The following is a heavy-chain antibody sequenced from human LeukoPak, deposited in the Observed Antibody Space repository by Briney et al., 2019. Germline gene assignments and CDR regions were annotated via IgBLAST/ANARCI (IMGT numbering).Heavy chain of an antibody. CDR3: ATREGISGSWTSFDY. CDR2: FHSDGRT. J-gene: IGHJ4*02. D-gene: IGHD6-13*01. V-gene: IGHV3-23*01. CDR1: GFTFSSYA. Sequence: PGGSLRLSCAASGFTFSSYAMSWVRQAPWKGLEWASFFHSDGRTYYAESVKGRFTVSRDNSKNTVYLQMNSLRAEDTAVYYCATREGISGSWTSFDYWGQGTLVTVSS.